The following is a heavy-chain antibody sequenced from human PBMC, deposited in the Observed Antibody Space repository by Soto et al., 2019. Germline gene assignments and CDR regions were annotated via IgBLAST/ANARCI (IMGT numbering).Heavy chain of an antibody. CDR3: ARFMVRGVIPQRYYYYYGTDV. J-gene: IGHJ6*02. D-gene: IGHD3-10*01. Sequence: ASVKVSCKASGYTLTSYDINWVRQATGQGLEWMGWMNPNSGNTGYAQKFQGRVTMTRNTSISTAYMELSSLRSEDTAVYYCARFMVRGVIPQRYYYYYGTDVWGQGTTVTVSS. CDR2: MNPNSGNT. CDR1: GYTLTSYD. V-gene: IGHV1-8*01.